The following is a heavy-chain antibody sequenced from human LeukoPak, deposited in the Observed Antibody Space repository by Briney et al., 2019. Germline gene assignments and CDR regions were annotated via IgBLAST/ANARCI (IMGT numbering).Heavy chain of an antibody. Sequence: ASVKVSCKASGYTFTGYYMHWVRQAPGQGLEWMGCVNPNSGDTNYAQKFQGSVTMTRDTSISTVYVELSRLRSDDTAVYYCARASGSYWWFDSWGQGTLVTVSS. D-gene: IGHD1-26*01. J-gene: IGHJ5*01. CDR3: ARASGSYWWFDS. CDR2: VNPNSGDT. V-gene: IGHV1-2*02. CDR1: GYTFTGYY.